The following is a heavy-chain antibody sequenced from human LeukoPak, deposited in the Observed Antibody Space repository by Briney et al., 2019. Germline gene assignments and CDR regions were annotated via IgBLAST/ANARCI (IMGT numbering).Heavy chain of an antibody. CDR2: ISYDGNNK. Sequence: GRSLRLSCAASGFTFSSYGMHWVRQAPGKGLEWVVVISYDGNNKYYADSVKGRFTISRDNSKNTLYLQMNSLRAEDTAVYYCAKDRYGDYLRVFDYWGQGTLVTVSS. CDR3: AKDRYGDYLRVFDY. J-gene: IGHJ4*02. V-gene: IGHV3-30*18. CDR1: GFTFSSYG. D-gene: IGHD4-17*01.